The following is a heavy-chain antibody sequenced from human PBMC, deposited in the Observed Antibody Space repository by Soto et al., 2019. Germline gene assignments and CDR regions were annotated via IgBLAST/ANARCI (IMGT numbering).Heavy chain of an antibody. CDR1: GYNFISYW. CDR3: ARQAYYGSGTYYSDY. Sequence: GESLKISCKVSGYNFISYWIAWVRQMPGKGLEWMGIIYPGDSDATHSPSFQGQVTMSVDRSASTAYLQWSSLKASDTAIYYCARQAYYGSGTYYSDYWGQGTLVTVYS. CDR2: IYPGDSDA. V-gene: IGHV5-51*01. D-gene: IGHD3-10*01. J-gene: IGHJ4*02.